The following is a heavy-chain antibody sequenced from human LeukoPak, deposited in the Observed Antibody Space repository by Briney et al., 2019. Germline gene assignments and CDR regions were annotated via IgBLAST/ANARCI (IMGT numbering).Heavy chain of an antibody. Sequence: PGGSLRLSCAASGFTFSSYAMHWVRQAPGKGLEWVAVISYDGSNKYYADSVKGRFTISRDNSKNTLYLQMNSLRAEDTAVYYCARRGGHGGSFDYWGQGTLVTVSS. J-gene: IGHJ4*02. CDR3: ARRGGHGGSFDY. V-gene: IGHV3-30-3*01. CDR2: ISYDGSNK. CDR1: GFTFSSYA. D-gene: IGHD4-23*01.